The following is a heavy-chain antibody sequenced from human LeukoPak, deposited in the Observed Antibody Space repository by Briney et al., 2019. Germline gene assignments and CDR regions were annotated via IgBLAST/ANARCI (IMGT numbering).Heavy chain of an antibody. J-gene: IGHJ4*02. CDR2: ITSSSSYI. CDR3: ARVLRGSSWFFDY. V-gene: IGHV3-21*06. CDR1: GFTFSSYS. D-gene: IGHD6-13*01. Sequence: SGGSLRLSCAASGFTFSSYSMTWVRQAPGKGLEWVSSITSSSSYISYADSVKGRFTISRDNAKNSLYLQMSSLRAEDTAVYYCARVLRGSSWFFDYWGQGTLVTVSS.